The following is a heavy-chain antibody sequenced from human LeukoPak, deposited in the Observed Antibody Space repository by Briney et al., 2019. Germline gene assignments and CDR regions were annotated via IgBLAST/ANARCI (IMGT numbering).Heavy chain of an antibody. D-gene: IGHD3-10*01. CDR1: GYTFTGYY. CDR3: ARDPTGLYGSGSYGFDP. Sequence: ASVKVSCKASGYTFTGYYTHWVRQAPGQGLEWMGWINPNSGGTNYAQKFQGRVTMTRDTSISTAYMELSRLRSDDTAVYYCARDPTGLYGSGSYGFDPWGQGTLVTVSS. J-gene: IGHJ5*02. V-gene: IGHV1-2*02. CDR2: INPNSGGT.